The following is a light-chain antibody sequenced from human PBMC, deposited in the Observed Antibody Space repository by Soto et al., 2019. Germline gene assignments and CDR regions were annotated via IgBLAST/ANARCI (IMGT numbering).Light chain of an antibody. CDR2: GAS. Sequence: EIVFTQPPGTLSLSPGEIATLSCRASQSVSSRYLAWYQPNPXQAPRLLIYGASSRATGIPDRFSGSGSGTEVTRTISRLYSEDFAVYYCHHYNSGPYTLGGGTKVDI. CDR1: QSVSSRY. CDR3: HHYNSGPYT. V-gene: IGKV3-20*01. J-gene: IGKJ4*01.